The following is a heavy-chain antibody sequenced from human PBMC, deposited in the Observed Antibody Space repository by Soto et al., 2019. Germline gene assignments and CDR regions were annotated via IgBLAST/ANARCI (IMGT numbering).Heavy chain of an antibody. D-gene: IGHD6-6*01. CDR1: GFTFSSYA. Sequence: EVQLLESGGGLVQPGGSLRLSCAASGFTFSSYAMSWVRQAPGKGLEWVSAISRSGGSTYYADSVKGRFTISRDNSKNTLYLQMNRLRAEDTAVYYCAKQGGGQLVHNYFDYWGQGTLVTVSS. CDR3: AKQGGGQLVHNYFDY. J-gene: IGHJ4*02. CDR2: ISRSGGST. V-gene: IGHV3-23*01.